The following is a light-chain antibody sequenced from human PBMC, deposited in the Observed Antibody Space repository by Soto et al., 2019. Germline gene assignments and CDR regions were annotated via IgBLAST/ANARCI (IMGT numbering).Light chain of an antibody. V-gene: IGKV3-15*01. CDR2: GAS. CDR1: QSVSSN. Sequence: EIVMTRSPATLSVSPGERATLSCRASQSVSSNLAWYQQKPGQAPRLLIYGASTRATGIPARFSGRGSATEFTLTISSLQSEDCAVYYCQQCNDWPHTFGQGTKLEIK. CDR3: QQCNDWPHT. J-gene: IGKJ2*01.